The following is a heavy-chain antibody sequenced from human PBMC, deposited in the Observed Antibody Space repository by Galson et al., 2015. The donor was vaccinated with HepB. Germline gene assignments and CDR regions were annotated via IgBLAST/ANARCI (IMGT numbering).Heavy chain of an antibody. CDR1: GYTFTGYY. Sequence: SVKVSCKASGYTFTGYYMHWVRQAPGQGLEWMGWINPNSGGTNYAQKFQGWVTMTRDTSISTAYMELSRLRSDDTAVYYCARDPGPLRVYDSSGYYSHYYYGMDVWGQGTTVTVSS. V-gene: IGHV1-2*04. D-gene: IGHD3-22*01. CDR3: ARDPGPLRVYDSSGYYSHYYYGMDV. CDR2: INPNSGGT. J-gene: IGHJ6*02.